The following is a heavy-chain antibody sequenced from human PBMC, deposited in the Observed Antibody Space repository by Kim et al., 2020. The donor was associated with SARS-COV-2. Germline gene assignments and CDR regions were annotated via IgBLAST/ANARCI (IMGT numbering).Heavy chain of an antibody. D-gene: IGHD6-19*01. J-gene: IGHJ4*02. V-gene: IGHV4-39*01. Sequence: YYNPSLKSRVTISVDTSKNQFSLKLSSVTAADTAVYYCARLAVAGRGGDYWGQGTLVTVSS. CDR3: ARLAVAGRGGDY.